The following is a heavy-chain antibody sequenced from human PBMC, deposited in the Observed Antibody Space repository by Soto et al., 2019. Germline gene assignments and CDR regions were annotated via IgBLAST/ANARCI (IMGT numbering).Heavy chain of an antibody. CDR3: ARHPALSPGPWVD. J-gene: IGHJ4*02. V-gene: IGHV4-59*08. Sequence: SETLSLTCTVSGGSISSYYWIWIRQPPGKGLEWIGYIYYSGSTNYNPSLKSRVTISVDTSKNQFSLKLSSVTAADTAVYYCARHPALSPGPWVDWGQGTLVTVSS. CDR2: IYYSGST. D-gene: IGHD3-16*02. CDR1: GGSISSYY.